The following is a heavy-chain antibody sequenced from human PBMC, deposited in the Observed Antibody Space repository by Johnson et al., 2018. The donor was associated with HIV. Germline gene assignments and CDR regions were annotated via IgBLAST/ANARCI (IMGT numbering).Heavy chain of an antibody. J-gene: IGHJ3*02. CDR2: ITWNSGNI. V-gene: IGHV3-20*04. CDR1: GSNFDDYG. CDR3: AKDLKRGIAARGAFDI. D-gene: IGHD6-13*01. Sequence: VQLVESGGGVARPGGSLRLSCAASGSNFDDYGMSWVRQAPGKGLEWVSGITWNSGNIAYADSVKGRFTISRDNAKNSLYLQMNSLRAEDTALYYCAKDLKRGIAARGAFDIWGQGTMVTVSS.